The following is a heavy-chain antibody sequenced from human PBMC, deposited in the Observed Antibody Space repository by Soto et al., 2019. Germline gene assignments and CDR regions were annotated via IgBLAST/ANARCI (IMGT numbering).Heavy chain of an antibody. J-gene: IGHJ3*02. CDR3: ASQWRRRAFDI. CDR2: INHSGST. CDR1: GGSFSGYY. V-gene: IGHV4-34*01. Sequence: PSETLSLTCAVYGGSFSGYYWSWIRQPPGKGLEWIGEINHSGSTNYNPSLKSRVTISVDTSKNQFSLKLSSVTAADTAVYYCASQWRRRAFDIWGQGTMVTVS. D-gene: IGHD2-8*01.